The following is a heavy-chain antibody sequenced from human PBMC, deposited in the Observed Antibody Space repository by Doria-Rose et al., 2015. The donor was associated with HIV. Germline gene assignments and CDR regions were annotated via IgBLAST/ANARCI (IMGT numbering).Heavy chain of an antibody. CDR3: ARIHSLSSSSLGH. D-gene: IGHD6-13*01. Sequence: QVQLVQSGAEVKKPGASVTVSCKTSGHTFSAYAIHWVRQAPGQRLEWMGWLNVGNGDTRYPRKFQDRVTITSGTSANTGYMALSSLRSEDTAVYYCARIHSLSSSSLGHWGQGTRGTVSS. V-gene: IGHV1-3*01. CDR1: GHTFSAYA. CDR2: LNVGNGDT. J-gene: IGHJ4*02.